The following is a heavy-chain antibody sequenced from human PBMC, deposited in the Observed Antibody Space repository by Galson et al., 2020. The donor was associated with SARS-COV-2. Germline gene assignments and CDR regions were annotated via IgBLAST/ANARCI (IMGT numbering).Heavy chain of an antibody. CDR2: IYYSGST. CDR3: AKNGYSYGYAPNWFDP. J-gene: IGHJ5*02. D-gene: IGHD5-18*01. V-gene: IGHV4-30-4*01. CDR1: GGSISSGDYY. Sequence: ETSETLSLTCTVSGGSISSGDYYWSWIRQPPGKGLEWIGYIYYSGSTYYNPSLKSRVTISVDTSKNQFSLKLSSVTAADTAVYYCAKNGYSYGYAPNWFDPWGQGTLVTVSS.